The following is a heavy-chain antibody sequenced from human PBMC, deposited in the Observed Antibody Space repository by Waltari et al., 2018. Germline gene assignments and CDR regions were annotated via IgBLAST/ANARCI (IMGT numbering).Heavy chain of an antibody. CDR1: GGSFRAYY. CDR3: AKPLYTSGWHGYET. Sequence: QVQLQQWGAGQLKTSETLSLTCAVSGGSFRAYYCAWIRQRPGKGLEWIGEINDGGITNSNPSLKRRGTISVDTSKNQCSLRLTSVTGADTAVYYCAKPLYTSGWHGYETWGPGNLVTVSS. V-gene: IGHV4-34*02. D-gene: IGHD3-22*01. J-gene: IGHJ5*02. CDR2: INDGGIT.